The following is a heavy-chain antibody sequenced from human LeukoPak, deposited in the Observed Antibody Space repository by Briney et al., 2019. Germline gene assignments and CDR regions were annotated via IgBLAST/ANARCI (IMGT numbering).Heavy chain of an antibody. V-gene: IGHV1-46*01. J-gene: IGHJ4*02. CDR2: INPSGGST. D-gene: IGHD3-10*01. CDR1: GYTFTSYY. Sequence: GASVKVSCKASGYTFTSYYMHWVRQAPGQGLEWMGIINPSGGSTSYAQKFQGRVTMTRDTSTSTAYMELRSLRSDDTAVYYCARDDYGSGKTDYWGQGTLVTVSS. CDR3: ARDDYGSGKTDY.